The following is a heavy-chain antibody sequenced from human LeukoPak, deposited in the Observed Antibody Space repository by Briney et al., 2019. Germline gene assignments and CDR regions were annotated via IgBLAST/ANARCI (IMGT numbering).Heavy chain of an antibody. V-gene: IGHV3-72*01. CDR1: GFTFSDYY. D-gene: IGHD1/OR15-1a*01. CDR3: TRSCTGTRLYYFDY. Sequence: PGGSLRLSCTGSGFTFSDYYMDWVRQAPGKGLEWVGRTRKKANSYTTEYAASVKGRFTISRDDSKNLLYLQMNSLTTDDTAVYYCTRSCTGTRLYYFDYWGQGTLVTVSS. CDR2: TRKKANSYTT. J-gene: IGHJ4*02.